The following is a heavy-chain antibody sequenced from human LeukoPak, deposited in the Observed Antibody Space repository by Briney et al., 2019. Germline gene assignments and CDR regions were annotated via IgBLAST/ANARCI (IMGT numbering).Heavy chain of an antibody. V-gene: IGHV3-30*04. CDR3: AKVVLLIVQN. CDR1: GFTFSSYA. Sequence: GGSLRLSCAASGFTFSSYAMHWVRQAPGKGLEWVAVISYDGSNKYYADSVKGRFTISRDNSKNTLYLQMNSLRAEDTAVYYCAKVVLLIVQNWGQGTLVTVSS. D-gene: IGHD3-22*01. J-gene: IGHJ4*02. CDR2: ISYDGSNK.